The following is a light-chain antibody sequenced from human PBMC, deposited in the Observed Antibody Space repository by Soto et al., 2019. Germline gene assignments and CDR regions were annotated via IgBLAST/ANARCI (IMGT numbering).Light chain of an antibody. Sequence: QSALTQPASVSGSPGQSITISCTGTSSDVGGYNYVSWYQQHPGKAPKLLIYDVSNRPSGVSNRFSGSQSGNTSSLTISGLQDEDEDDYYCSSYTSSSTLVFGGGTKLTVL. CDR3: SSYTSSSTLV. CDR1: SSDVGGYNY. V-gene: IGLV2-14*01. J-gene: IGLJ2*01. CDR2: DVS.